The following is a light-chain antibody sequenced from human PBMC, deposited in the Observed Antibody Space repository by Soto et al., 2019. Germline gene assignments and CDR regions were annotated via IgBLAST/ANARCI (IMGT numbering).Light chain of an antibody. CDR3: QQYNNWPWYT. Sequence: EIVMTQSPATLSVSPGERATLSCRASQSVSSNLAWYLQKPGQAPRLLIYGASTRATGIPARFSGSGSGTEFTLTISSLQSEDFAVYYCQQYNNWPWYTFGQGTKLEIK. J-gene: IGKJ2*01. CDR2: GAS. V-gene: IGKV3-15*01. CDR1: QSVSSN.